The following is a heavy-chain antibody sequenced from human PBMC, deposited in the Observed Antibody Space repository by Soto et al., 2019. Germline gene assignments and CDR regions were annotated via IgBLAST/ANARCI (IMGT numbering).Heavy chain of an antibody. J-gene: IGHJ4*02. D-gene: IGHD2-15*01. Sequence: SETLSLTCTVSGVSISSSSYYWGWIRQPPGKGLEWIGSIYYSGSTYYNPSLKSRVTISVDTSKNQFNSLRAEDTAVYYCAKAARDSCYSAIDYWGQGTLVTVSS. CDR1: GVSISSSSYY. CDR2: IYYSGST. CDR3: AKAARDSCYSAIDY. V-gene: IGHV4-39*06.